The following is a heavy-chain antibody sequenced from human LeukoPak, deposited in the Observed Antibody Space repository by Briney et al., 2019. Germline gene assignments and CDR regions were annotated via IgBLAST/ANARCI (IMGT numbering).Heavy chain of an antibody. CDR2: IYYSGST. D-gene: IGHD3-10*01. J-gene: IGHJ4*02. CDR3: AKDGGMVRGVIDFDY. V-gene: IGHV4-59*01. CDR1: GGSISSYY. Sequence: PSETLSLTCTVSGGSISSYYWNWIRQPPGKGLEWIGYIYYSGSTNYNPSLKSRVTISVDTSKNQFSLKLSSVTAADTAVYYCAKDGGMVRGVIDFDYWGQGTLVTVSS.